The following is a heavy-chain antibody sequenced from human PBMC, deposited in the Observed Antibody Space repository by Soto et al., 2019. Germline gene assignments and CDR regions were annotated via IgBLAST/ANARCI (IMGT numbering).Heavy chain of an antibody. J-gene: IGHJ4*02. Sequence: QVQLVQSGAEVRKPGASVRVSCKASGYTFDAFDIHWVRQATGQGLELMGWMNPYTGETAYTQTFRGRVSMTRDTSVSTAYREFPSLTSEDSAIYFCVRQAGGASPPGDDYGGQGPLFTVSS. CDR2: MNPYTGET. CDR3: VRQAGGASPPGDDY. V-gene: IGHV1-8*01. D-gene: IGHD3-10*01. CDR1: GYTFDAFD.